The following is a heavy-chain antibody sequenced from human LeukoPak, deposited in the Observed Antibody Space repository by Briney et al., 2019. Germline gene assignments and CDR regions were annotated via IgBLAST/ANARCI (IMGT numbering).Heavy chain of an antibody. V-gene: IGHV4-4*07. CDR2: IYTTGNT. Sequence: SETLSLTCTVSSGSINSYYWGWVRQPAGRGLEWIGRIYTTGNTHYNPSLKSRLTMSIDTSRRQFSLNLTSVTAADTAIYYCARHGYTASHYFLDYWSQGTLVTVSS. CDR1: SGSINSYY. CDR3: ARHGYTASHYFLDY. J-gene: IGHJ4*02. D-gene: IGHD3-16*01.